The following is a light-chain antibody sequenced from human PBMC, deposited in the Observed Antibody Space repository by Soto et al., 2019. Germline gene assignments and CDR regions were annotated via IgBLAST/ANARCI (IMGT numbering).Light chain of an antibody. CDR3: SSHAGSINVV. V-gene: IGLV2-8*01. CDR1: SSDVGGYNY. Sequence: QSVLTQPPSASGSPGQSVTISFTGTSSDVGGYNYVSWYQPHPGKAPKLIIYEVTKRPSGVPDRFSGSKSGNTASLTVSGLLAEDEADYYCSSHAGSINVVFGGGTKLTVL. J-gene: IGLJ3*02. CDR2: EVT.